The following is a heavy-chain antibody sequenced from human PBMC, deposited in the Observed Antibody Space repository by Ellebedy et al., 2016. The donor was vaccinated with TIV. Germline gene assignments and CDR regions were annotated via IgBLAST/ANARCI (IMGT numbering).Heavy chain of an antibody. V-gene: IGHV3-33*08. Sequence: GGSLRLSCEASGITVSDYFMNWVRQAPGKGLEWVAVIWYDGSNKYYADSVKGRFTISRDNSKNTLYLQMNSLRAEDTAVYYCARDPGGGGDFGDNWFDPWGQGTLVTVSS. D-gene: IGHD2-21*01. CDR3: ARDPGGGGDFGDNWFDP. J-gene: IGHJ5*02. CDR2: IWYDGSNK. CDR1: GITVSDYF.